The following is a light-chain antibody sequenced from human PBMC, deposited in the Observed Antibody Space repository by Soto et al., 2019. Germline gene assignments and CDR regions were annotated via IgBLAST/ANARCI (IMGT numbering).Light chain of an antibody. CDR2: SNN. CDR3: AAWDDSLSGPHYV. Sequence: QTVLTQPPSASGTPGQRVTISCSGSSSNIGSNYVYWYQQLPGTAPKLLIYSNNQRPSGVPDRFSGSKSGTSASLAISGLRSEDEADYYCAAWDDSLSGPHYVFGTGTKLIVL. J-gene: IGLJ1*01. V-gene: IGLV1-47*02. CDR1: SSNIGSNY.